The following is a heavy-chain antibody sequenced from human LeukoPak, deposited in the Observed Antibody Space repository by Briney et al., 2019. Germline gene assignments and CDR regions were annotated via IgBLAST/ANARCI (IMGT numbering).Heavy chain of an antibody. J-gene: IGHJ4*02. CDR3: ARDVASYGFDY. CDR2: IYSGGST. CDR1: GFTFSSYA. V-gene: IGHV3-53*01. D-gene: IGHD5-18*01. Sequence: PGGSLRLSCAASGFTFSSYAMSWVRQAPGKGLEWVSVIYSGGSTYYADSVKGRFTISRDNSKNTLYLQMNSLRAEDTAVYYCARDVASYGFDYWGQGTLVTVSS.